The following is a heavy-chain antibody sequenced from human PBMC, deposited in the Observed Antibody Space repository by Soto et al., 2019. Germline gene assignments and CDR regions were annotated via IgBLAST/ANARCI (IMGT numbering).Heavy chain of an antibody. CDR3: ARTIPDILTGYRPVAFDI. J-gene: IGHJ3*02. Sequence: SETLSLICTVSGGSISSVGYYWSWIRQHPGKGLEWIGYIYYSGSTHYNPSLKSRVTISVDTSKNQFSLKLSSVTAADTAVYYCARTIPDILTGYRPVAFDIWGQGTMVTVSS. D-gene: IGHD3-9*01. CDR1: GGSISSVGYY. CDR2: IYYSGST. V-gene: IGHV4-31*03.